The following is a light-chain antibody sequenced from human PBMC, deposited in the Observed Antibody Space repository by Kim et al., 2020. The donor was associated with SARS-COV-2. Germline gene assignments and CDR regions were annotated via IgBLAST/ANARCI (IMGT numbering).Light chain of an antibody. CDR3: QQYGSSPVT. V-gene: IGKV3-20*01. Sequence: EIVLTQSPGALSLSPGERATLSCRASQSVPSNYLAWYKQEPGQAPSLLSYGASSRAIGVPDRFSGSGSGTDFSLSISRLESEDFAVYYCQQYGSSPVTFGQGTKVEIK. CDR2: GAS. CDR1: QSVPSNY. J-gene: IGKJ1*01.